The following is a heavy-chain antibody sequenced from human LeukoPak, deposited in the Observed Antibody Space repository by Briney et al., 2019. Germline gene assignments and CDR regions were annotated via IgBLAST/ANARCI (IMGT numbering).Heavy chain of an antibody. Sequence: ASVKVSCKSSGYTFTGYYMHWVRQAPGQGLEWMGWINPNSGGTNYAQKFQGRVTMTRDTSISTAYMELSRLRSDDTAVYYCARDDFWSGSFYYYYYYYMDVWGKGTTVTVSS. CDR2: INPNSGGT. J-gene: IGHJ6*03. D-gene: IGHD3-3*01. CDR3: ARDDFWSGSFYYYYYYYMDV. CDR1: GYTFTGYY. V-gene: IGHV1-2*02.